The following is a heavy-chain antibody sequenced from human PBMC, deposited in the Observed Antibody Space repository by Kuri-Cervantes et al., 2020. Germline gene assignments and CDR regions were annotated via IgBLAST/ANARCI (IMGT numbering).Heavy chain of an antibody. CDR1: GFTFNSFW. J-gene: IGHJ5*02. Sequence: GESLKISCAASGFTFNSFWMNWVRQAPGKGLEWLSYISSDGSAKYYADSVKGRFTISRDNARDSLYLQMNSLRDEDTAVYYCVGGAYSYGYSVSWGQGTLVTVSS. CDR3: VGGAYSYGYSVS. D-gene: IGHD5-18*01. V-gene: IGHV3-48*02. CDR2: ISSDGSAK.